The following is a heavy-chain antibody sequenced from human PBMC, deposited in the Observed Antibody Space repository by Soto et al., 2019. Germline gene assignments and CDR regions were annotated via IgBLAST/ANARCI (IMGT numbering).Heavy chain of an antibody. CDR2: IHYTGRT. V-gene: IGHV4-61*01. J-gene: IGHJ4*02. D-gene: IGHD2-21*01. CDR3: VTFQGSGPFDY. CDR1: GGSVNSGTSY. Sequence: SETLSLTCSVSGGSVNSGTSYWSWIRQSPVKGLEWLGYIHYTGRTDYNPSLKSRLTMSVDTSKNQFSLRLSSVTAADTAVYYCVTFQGSGPFDYWGPGTLVTVS.